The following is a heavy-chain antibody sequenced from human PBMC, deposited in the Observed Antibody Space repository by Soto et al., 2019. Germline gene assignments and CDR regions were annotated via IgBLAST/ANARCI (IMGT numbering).Heavy chain of an antibody. CDR1: GGSFSGYD. J-gene: IGHJ4*02. CDR3: ARGSGVGYYDFWSGYSAPNY. Sequence: SETLSLTWAVYGGSFSGYDWSWIRQPPGKGLEWIGEINHSGSTNYNPSLKSRVTISVDTSKNQFSLKLSSVTAADTAVYYCARGSGVGYYDFWSGYSAPNYWGQGTLVTVSS. CDR2: INHSGST. V-gene: IGHV4-34*01. D-gene: IGHD3-3*01.